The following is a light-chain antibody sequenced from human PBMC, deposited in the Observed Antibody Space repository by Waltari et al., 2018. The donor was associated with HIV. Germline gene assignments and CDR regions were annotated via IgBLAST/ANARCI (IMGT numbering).Light chain of an antibody. CDR2: ANS. J-gene: IGLJ3*02. CDR3: QSSDIRLHGLWV. CDR1: KSNIRAGHD. V-gene: IGLV1-40*01. Sequence: QSLLPQPPSVSAPPGQRITISCTGTKSNIRAGHDVHWYRQLPGTAPRPLIFANSNRPSGVPDRISGSKSTASASLAITGLQAEDEGYYYCQSSDIRLHGLWVFGGGTKVTVL.